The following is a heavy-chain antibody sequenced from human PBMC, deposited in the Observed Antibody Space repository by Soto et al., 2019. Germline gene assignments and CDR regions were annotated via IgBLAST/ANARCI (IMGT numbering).Heavy chain of an antibody. D-gene: IGHD3-22*01. CDR3: ASSRRYYYDTTGLDAFDV. CDR1: GYTFTGYY. V-gene: IGHV1-2*04. CDR2: TNPNSGGT. Sequence: GASVKVSCKASGYTFTGYYMHWVRQAPGQGLEWMGWTNPNSGGTNFAQKFQGWVTMTRDTSISTAYMELSRLRSDDTAVYYCASSRRYYYDTTGLDAFDVWGQGTMVTVSS. J-gene: IGHJ3*01.